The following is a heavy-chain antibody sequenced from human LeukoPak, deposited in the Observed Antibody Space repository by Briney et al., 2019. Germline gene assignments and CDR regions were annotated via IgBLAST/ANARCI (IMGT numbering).Heavy chain of an antibody. D-gene: IGHD2-15*01. CDR2: IYYSGST. J-gene: IGHJ3*02. CDR1: GGSISSYY. V-gene: IGHV4-59*01. CDR3: ARSYCSGGSCYSTEDAFDI. Sequence: PSETLSLTCTISGGSISSYYWSWIRQPPGKGLEWIGYIYYSGSTNYNPSLKSRVTISVDTSKNQFSLKLSSVTAADTAVYYCARSYCSGGSCYSTEDAFDIWGQGTMVTVSS.